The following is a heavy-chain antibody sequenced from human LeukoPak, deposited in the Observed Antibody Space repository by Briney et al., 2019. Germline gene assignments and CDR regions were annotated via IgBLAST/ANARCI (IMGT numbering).Heavy chain of an antibody. CDR1: GYTFTGYY. V-gene: IGHV1-8*03. Sequence: GASVKVSCKASGYTFTGYYMHWVRQTPGQGLEWMGWMNPNSGNTGYAQKFQGRVTITRNTSISTAYMELSSLRSEDAAVYYCARVKYSSSSGIDYWGQGTLVTVSS. D-gene: IGHD6-6*01. J-gene: IGHJ4*02. CDR2: MNPNSGNT. CDR3: ARVKYSSSSGIDY.